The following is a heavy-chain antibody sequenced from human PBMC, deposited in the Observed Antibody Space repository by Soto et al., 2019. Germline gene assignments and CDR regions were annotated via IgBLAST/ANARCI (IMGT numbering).Heavy chain of an antibody. CDR1: GYTFTSYG. CDR2: ISAYNGNT. J-gene: IGHJ4*02. V-gene: IGHV1-18*01. Sequence: ASVKVSCKASGYTFTSYGISWLRQAPGQGLEWMGWISAYNGNTNYAQKLQGRVTMTTDTSTSTAYMELRSLRSDDTAVYYCARDSASAIWFGELLTFRPFDYWGQGTLVTVSS. D-gene: IGHD3-10*01. CDR3: ARDSASAIWFGELLTFRPFDY.